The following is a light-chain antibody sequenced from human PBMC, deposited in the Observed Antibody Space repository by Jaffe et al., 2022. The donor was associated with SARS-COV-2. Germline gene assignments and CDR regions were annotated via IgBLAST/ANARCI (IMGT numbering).Light chain of an antibody. Sequence: EIVMTQSPATLSVSPGERATLSCRASQSVFSNLAWYQHKPGQAPRLLVYGASARATDIPARFSGSGSGTEFTLTISSLQSEDFAVYYCQQYDNWPLTFGGGTKVEIK. J-gene: IGKJ4*01. V-gene: IGKV3-15*01. CDR2: GAS. CDR3: QQYDNWPLT. CDR1: QSVFSN.